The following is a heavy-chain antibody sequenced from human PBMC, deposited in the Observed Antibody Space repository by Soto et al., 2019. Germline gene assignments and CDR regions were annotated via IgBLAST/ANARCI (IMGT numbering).Heavy chain of an antibody. CDR1: GGSLSSGGYY. Sequence: PSETLSLTCTVSGGSLSSGGYYWSWIRQHPGKGLEWIGYIYYSGSTYYNPSLKSRVTISVDTSKNQFSLKLSSVTAADTAVYYCARASKRGVDWFDPWGQGTLVTVSS. D-gene: IGHD2-15*01. CDR2: IYYSGST. CDR3: ARASKRGVDWFDP. J-gene: IGHJ5*02. V-gene: IGHV4-31*03.